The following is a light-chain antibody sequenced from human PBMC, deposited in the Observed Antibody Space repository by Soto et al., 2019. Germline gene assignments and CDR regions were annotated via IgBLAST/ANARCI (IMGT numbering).Light chain of an antibody. CDR3: LHLNSYPRT. Sequence: DIQLTQSPSFLSASVGDRVTIACRASQGITSYLAWYQQKPGKAPKLLIYDASILQSGVPSRFSGSGSGTEFTLTISSLQPEDFATYYCLHLNSYPRTFGQGTKVEIK. CDR2: DAS. CDR1: QGITSY. V-gene: IGKV1-9*01. J-gene: IGKJ1*01.